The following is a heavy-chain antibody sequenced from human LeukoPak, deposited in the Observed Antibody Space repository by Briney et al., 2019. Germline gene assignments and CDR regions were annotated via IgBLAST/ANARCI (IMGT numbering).Heavy chain of an antibody. CDR1: GGSFSGYY. Sequence: PSETLSLTCAVYGGSFSGYYWSWIRQPPGKGLEWIGEINHSGSTNYNPSLKSRVTISVDTSKNQFSLKLSSVTAADTAVYYCARLRIVGATLAAYYYYGMDVWGQGTTVTVSS. V-gene: IGHV4-34*01. CDR2: INHSGST. D-gene: IGHD1-26*01. J-gene: IGHJ6*02. CDR3: ARLRIVGATLAAYYYYGMDV.